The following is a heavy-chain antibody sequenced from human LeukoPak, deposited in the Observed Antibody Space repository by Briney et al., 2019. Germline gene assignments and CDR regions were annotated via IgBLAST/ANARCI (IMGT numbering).Heavy chain of an antibody. Sequence: PGGPLRLSCAASGFTFSDYYMSWIRQAPGKGLEWVSYISSSGSTIYYADSVKGRFTISRDNAKNSLYLQMNSLRAEDTAVYYCARARYCSSTSCWFDPWGQGTLVTVSS. J-gene: IGHJ5*02. CDR3: ARARYCSSTSCWFDP. V-gene: IGHV3-11*01. D-gene: IGHD2-2*01. CDR1: GFTFSDYY. CDR2: ISSSGSTI.